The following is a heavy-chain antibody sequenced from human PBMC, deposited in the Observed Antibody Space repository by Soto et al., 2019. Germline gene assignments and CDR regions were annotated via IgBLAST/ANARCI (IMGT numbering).Heavy chain of an antibody. CDR1: GGTFSSYA. Sequence: QVQLVQSGAEVKKPGSSVKVSCKASGGTFSSYAISWVRQAPGQGLEWMGGIIPIFGTADYAQKFQGRVTITADESTSTDHMELSSLRSEVRAVYYCACTVSNYGYYARVVWGQGTTVTFSS. D-gene: IGHD2-8*01. V-gene: IGHV1-69*12. CDR3: ACTVSNYGYYARVV. CDR2: IIPIFGTA. J-gene: IGHJ6*02.